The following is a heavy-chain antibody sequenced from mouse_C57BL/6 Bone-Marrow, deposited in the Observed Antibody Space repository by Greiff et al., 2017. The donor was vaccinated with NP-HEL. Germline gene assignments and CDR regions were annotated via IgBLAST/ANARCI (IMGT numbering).Heavy chain of an antibody. D-gene: IGHD1-1*01. CDR3: ARIYYYYWYFDV. CDR2: INPNNGGT. CDR1: GYTFTDYN. Sequence: VQLQQSGPELVKPGASVKIPCKASGYTFTDYNMDWVKQSHGKSLEWIGDINPNNGGTIYNQKFKGKATLTVDKSSSTAYMELRSLTSEDTAVYYCARIYYYYWYFDVWGTGTTVTVSS. V-gene: IGHV1-18*01. J-gene: IGHJ1*03.